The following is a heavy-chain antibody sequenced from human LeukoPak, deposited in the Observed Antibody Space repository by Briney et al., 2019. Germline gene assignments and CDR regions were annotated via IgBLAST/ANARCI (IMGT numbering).Heavy chain of an antibody. CDR2: ISSSSSYI. CDR3: ARAGVAAAQYDY. J-gene: IGHJ4*02. D-gene: IGHD6-13*01. CDR1: GFTFSSYS. Sequence: GGSLRLSCAASGFTFSSYSMNWVRQAPGKGLEWVSSISSSSSYIYYADSVKGRFTISRDNAKNSLYLQMNSLRAEDTAVYYCARAGVAAAQYDYWGQGTLVTVSS. V-gene: IGHV3-21*01.